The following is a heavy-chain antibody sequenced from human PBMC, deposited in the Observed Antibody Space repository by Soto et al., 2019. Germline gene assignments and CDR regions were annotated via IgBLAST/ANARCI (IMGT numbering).Heavy chain of an antibody. CDR3: AKTPAPKLGISPNAAFDI. CDR2: ISGSGGST. CDR1: GFTFSSYA. J-gene: IGHJ3*02. Sequence: GGSLRLSCAASGFTFSSYAMSWVRQAPGKGLEWVSAISGSGGSTYYADSVKGRFTISRDNSKNTLYLQMNSLRAEDRAVYSCAKTPAPKLGISPNAAFDIWGQGTMVTVSS. D-gene: IGHD7-27*01. V-gene: IGHV3-23*01.